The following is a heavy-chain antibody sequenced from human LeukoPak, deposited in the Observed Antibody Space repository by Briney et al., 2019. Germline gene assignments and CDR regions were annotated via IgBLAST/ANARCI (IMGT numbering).Heavy chain of an antibody. CDR2: INPNSGGT. D-gene: IGHD6-13*01. Sequence: ASVKVSCKASGYTFTGYYIHWVRQAPGQGLEWMGRINPNSGGTNYAQKFQGRVTMTRDTSISTAYMELSRLRSDDTAVYYCAREGGDSSSWFLTDFGDIYYYMDVWGKGTTVTISS. V-gene: IGHV1-2*06. J-gene: IGHJ6*03. CDR3: AREGGDSSSWFLTDFGDIYYYMDV. CDR1: GYTFTGYY.